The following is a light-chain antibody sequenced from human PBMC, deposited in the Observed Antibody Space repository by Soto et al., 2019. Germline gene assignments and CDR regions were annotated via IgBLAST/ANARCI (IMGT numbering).Light chain of an antibody. CDR2: NVY. V-gene: IGLV2-23*02. CDR1: SSDIGIYNF. CDR3: CSYAATFSV. Sequence: QSALTQPASVSGSPGQSITIFCTGTSSDIGIYNFVSWYQQHPGKAPKLMIYNVYSRPSGVSSRFSGSKSGNTASLTVSGLQAEDEADYFCCSYAATFSVFGGGTKLTVL. J-gene: IGLJ3*02.